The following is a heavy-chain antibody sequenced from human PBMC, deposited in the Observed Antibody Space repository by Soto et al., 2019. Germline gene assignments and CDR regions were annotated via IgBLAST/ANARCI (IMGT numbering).Heavy chain of an antibody. CDR2: IHHSGRT. V-gene: IGHV4-4*02. D-gene: IGHD6-19*01. J-gene: IGHJ4*02. CDR1: GGAISADKW. Sequence: QVQLQEAGPGLVKPSETLSRTCAVFGGAISADKWWSWFRPPPGKGLEWIGEIHHSGRTNYTPSLKSRVMLSVDQSKYQFSINVNSVPAAYTGVYYSAMHGWYCVEFWGQGMMVSVSS. CDR3: AMHGWYCVEF.